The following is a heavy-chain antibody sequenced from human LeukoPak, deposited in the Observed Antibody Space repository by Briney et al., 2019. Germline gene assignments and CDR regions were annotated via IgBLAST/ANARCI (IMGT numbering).Heavy chain of an antibody. CDR3: ARDCAGYYYDSSGYWT. D-gene: IGHD3-22*01. CDR1: GFTFSRYS. Sequence: GGSLRLSCAASGFTFSRYSMNWVRLAPGKGLEWVSSISSSSSYIYYADSVKGRFTISRDNAKNSLYLQMNSLRAEDTAVYYCARDCAGYYYDSSGYWTWGQETLVTVSS. V-gene: IGHV3-21*01. CDR2: ISSSSSYI. J-gene: IGHJ5*02.